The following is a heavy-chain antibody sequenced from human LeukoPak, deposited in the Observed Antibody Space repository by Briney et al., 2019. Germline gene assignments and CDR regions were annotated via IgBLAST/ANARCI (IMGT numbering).Heavy chain of an antibody. CDR1: GYTFTGYY. Sequence: ASVKVSCKASGYTFTGYYMHWVRQAPGQGLEWIGWINPNSCGTNYAQKFQGRVTMTRDTTISTAYMELSRLRSDDTAVYYCAXVRSDCSSTSCYVDYXDXXGQGTLVTVSS. J-gene: IGHJ4*02. V-gene: IGHV1-2*02. CDR2: INPNSCGT. D-gene: IGHD2-2*01. CDR3: AXVRSDCSSTSCYVDYXDX.